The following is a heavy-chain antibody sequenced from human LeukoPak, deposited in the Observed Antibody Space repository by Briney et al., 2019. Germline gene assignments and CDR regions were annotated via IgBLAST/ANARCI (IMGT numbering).Heavy chain of an antibody. D-gene: IGHD3-16*01. Sequence: SGTLSLTCTVSGASNSSMNCWSWVRPPPGKGLEWIGEIYHNGGTNYNPSLKSRLTMSLDKTKNQFSLNLNSVTAADTAAYEGARGGDHHADHFDSWGQGTLVTVSS. V-gene: IGHV4-4*02. CDR2: IYHNGGT. CDR1: GASNSSMNC. CDR3: ARGGDHHADHFDS. J-gene: IGHJ4*02.